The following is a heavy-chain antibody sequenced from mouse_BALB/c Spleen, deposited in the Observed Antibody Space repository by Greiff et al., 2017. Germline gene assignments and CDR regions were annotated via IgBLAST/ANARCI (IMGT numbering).Heavy chain of an antibody. CDR2: ISSGSSTI. CDR1: GFTFSSFG. CDR3: AREYYYAMDY. Sequence: EVQLVESGGGLVQPGGSRKLSCAASGFTFSSFGMHWVRQAPEKGLEWVAYISSGSSTIYYADTVKGRFTISRDNPKNTLFLQMTSLRSEDTAMYYCAREYYYAMDYWGQGTSVTVSS. V-gene: IGHV5-17*02. J-gene: IGHJ4*01.